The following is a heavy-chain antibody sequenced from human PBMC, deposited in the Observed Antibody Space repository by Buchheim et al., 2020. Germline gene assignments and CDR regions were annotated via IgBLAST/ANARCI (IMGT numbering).Heavy chain of an antibody. CDR1: GGSISSSSCY. CDR3: ACYSSTIFWFDP. V-gene: IGHV4-39*01. D-gene: IGHD2-15*01. CDR2: VFYSGHT. Sequence: QLQLQESGPGLVKPSETLSLTCNVSGGSISSSSCYWGWIRQPPGKGLEWIGNVFYSGHTYYNPSLKSRVTISVDASKNQFSLKLSSVTAADTAVYYCACYSSTIFWFDPWGQGTL. J-gene: IGHJ5*02.